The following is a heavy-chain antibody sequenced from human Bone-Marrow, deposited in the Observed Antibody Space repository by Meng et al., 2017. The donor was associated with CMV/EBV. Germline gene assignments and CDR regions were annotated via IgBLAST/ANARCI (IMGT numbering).Heavy chain of an antibody. V-gene: IGHV4-39*07. CDR2: IYYSGST. CDR1: GGSISSSSYY. D-gene: IGHD3-10*01. CDR3: ARVQSRITMVRALGFDY. J-gene: IGHJ4*02. Sequence: GSLRLSCTVSGGSISSSSYYWGWIRQPPGKGLEWIGSIYYSGSTYYNPSLKSRVTISVDTSKNQFSLKLSSVTAADTAVYYCARVQSRITMVRALGFDYWGQGTRVTVSS.